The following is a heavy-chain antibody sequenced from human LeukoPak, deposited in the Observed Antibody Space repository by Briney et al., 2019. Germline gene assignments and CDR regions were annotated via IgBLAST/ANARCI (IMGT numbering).Heavy chain of an antibody. CDR2: MNPNSGNT. Sequence: ASVKVSCKASGYTFTSYDINWVRQATGRGPEWIGWMNPNSGNTGYAQKFQGRVTITRNTSISTAYMELSSLRSEDTAVYYCARGPPSYSSSSYWFDPWGQGTLVTVSS. CDR3: ARGPPSYSSSSYWFDP. J-gene: IGHJ5*02. CDR1: GYTFTSYD. V-gene: IGHV1-8*03. D-gene: IGHD6-13*01.